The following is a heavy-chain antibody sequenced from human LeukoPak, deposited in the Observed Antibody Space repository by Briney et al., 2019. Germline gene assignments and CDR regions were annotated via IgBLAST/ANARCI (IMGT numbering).Heavy chain of an antibody. V-gene: IGHV3-64*01. CDR3: AREPAVGTADF. CDR2: ISGDGGRT. CDR1: GFIFTNYV. J-gene: IGHJ4*02. Sequence: GGSLRLSCEASGFIFTNYVMHWVRQAPGKGLESVSAISGDGGRTHYTNFVKGRFTISRDNSKNTLYLQMGSLRPEDMGIYYCAREPAVGTADFWGQGTLVTVAS. D-gene: IGHD6-13*01.